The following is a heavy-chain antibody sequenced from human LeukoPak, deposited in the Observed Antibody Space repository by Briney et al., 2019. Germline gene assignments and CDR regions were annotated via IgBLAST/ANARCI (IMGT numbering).Heavy chain of an antibody. CDR3: ARDQDGIPAADPYYYYYMDV. CDR1: GYTFTGYY. CDR2: INPNSGGT. J-gene: IGHJ6*03. Sequence: ASVKVSCKASGYTFTGYYMHWVRQAPGQGLEWMGWINPNSGGTNYAQKFQGRVTMTRDTSISTAYMELSRLRSDDTAVYYCARDQDGIPAADPYYYYYMDVWGKGTTVTVSS. V-gene: IGHV1-2*02. D-gene: IGHD6-13*01.